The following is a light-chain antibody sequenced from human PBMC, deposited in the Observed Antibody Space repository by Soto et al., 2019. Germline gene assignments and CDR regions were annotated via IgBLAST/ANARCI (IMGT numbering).Light chain of an antibody. CDR3: QHYRTS. CDR2: GAS. J-gene: IGKJ4*01. Sequence: EIVLTQSPGTLSLSPGERATLSCRASQSVSSSYLAWYQQKPGQAPRLLIYGASSRATGIPDRFSGSGSGTVFTLTITRLEPEDFAVYYCQHYRTSFGGGTKMEIK. V-gene: IGKV3-20*01. CDR1: QSVSSSY.